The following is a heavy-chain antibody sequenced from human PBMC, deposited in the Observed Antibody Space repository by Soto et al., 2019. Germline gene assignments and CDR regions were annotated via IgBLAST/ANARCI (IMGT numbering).Heavy chain of an antibody. Sequence: QVQLVQSGAEVKKPGASVKVSCKASGYTFTSYGISWVRQAPGQGLEWMGWISAYNGNTNYAQKLQGRVTMTTDTSTSTAYMERRSLRSDATAVYYCARMGVGDFWSGYYSAEYFQHWGQGTLVTVSS. D-gene: IGHD3-3*01. V-gene: IGHV1-18*04. CDR3: ARMGVGDFWSGYYSAEYFQH. J-gene: IGHJ1*01. CDR2: ISAYNGNT. CDR1: GYTFTSYG.